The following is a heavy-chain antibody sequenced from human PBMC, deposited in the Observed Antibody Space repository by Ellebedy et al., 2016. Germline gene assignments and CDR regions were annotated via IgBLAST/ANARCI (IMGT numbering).Heavy chain of an antibody. J-gene: IGHJ4*02. Sequence: GESLKISXKGSGYSFTSYWIGWVRQMPGKGLEWMGRIDPSDSYTNYSPSFQGHVTISADKSISTAYLQWSSLKASDTAMYYCARPRTDTYGDYAFDYWGQGTLVTVSS. V-gene: IGHV5-10-1*01. D-gene: IGHD4-17*01. CDR1: GYSFTSYW. CDR3: ARPRTDTYGDYAFDY. CDR2: IDPSDSYT.